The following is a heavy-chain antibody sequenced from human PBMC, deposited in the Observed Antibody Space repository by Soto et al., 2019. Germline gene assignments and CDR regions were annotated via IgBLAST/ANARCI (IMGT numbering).Heavy chain of an antibody. V-gene: IGHV4-61*01. CDR2: IYFSGFT. CDR3: SRRRGPGLFYGTDV. Sequence: QVQLQESGPGLVKPSETLSLTCTVPGASVDRDTSYWIWSRQTPGKGLELLGYIYFSGFTDNNPSLKSRATISFDASKNTFSLELDPVTAADTAVYYCSRRRGPGLFYGTDVWGQGTTVTVSS. CDR1: GASVDRDTSY. J-gene: IGHJ6*02.